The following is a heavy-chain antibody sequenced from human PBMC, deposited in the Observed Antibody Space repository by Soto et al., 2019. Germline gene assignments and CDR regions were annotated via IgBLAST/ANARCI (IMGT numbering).Heavy chain of an antibody. D-gene: IGHD3-10*01. CDR2: IYYSGTT. V-gene: IGHV4-39*01. CDR1: GGSISGSNYF. CDR3: ARLKGSYWWLDY. Sequence: QLQLQESGPGLVKPSETLSLTCTVSGGSISGSNYFWGWIRQPPGKGLEWIGSIYYSGTTYYNPSLKSRVTISGDTSKNQFSLKLSSVTAADTAVYYCARLKGSYWWLDYWGQGTLVTVSS. J-gene: IGHJ4*02.